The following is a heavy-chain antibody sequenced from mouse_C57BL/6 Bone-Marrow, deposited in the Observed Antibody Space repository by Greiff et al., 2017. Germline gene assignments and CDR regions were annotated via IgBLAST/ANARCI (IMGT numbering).Heavy chain of an antibody. J-gene: IGHJ1*03. CDR1: GFNIKDDY. D-gene: IGHD2-4*01. V-gene: IGHV14-4*01. CDR2: IDPENGDT. CDR3: TTFYYDYDGPPYWYFDV. Sequence: DVHLVESGAELVRPGASVKLSCTASGFNIKDDYMHWVKQRPEQGLEWIGWIDPENGDTEYASKFQGKATITADTSSNTAYLQLSSLTSEDTAVYYCTTFYYDYDGPPYWYFDVWGTGTTVTVSS.